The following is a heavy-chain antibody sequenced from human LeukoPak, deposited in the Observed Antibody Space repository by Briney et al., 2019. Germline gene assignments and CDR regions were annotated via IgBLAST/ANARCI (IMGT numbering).Heavy chain of an antibody. Sequence: GEPLKISCKGSGYSFPSYWISWVRQMPGKGLEWMGRIDPSDSYTNYSPSFQGHVTISADKSISTAYLQWSSLKASDTAMYYCARVGRAAAGFDYWGQGTLVTVSS. V-gene: IGHV5-10-1*01. CDR1: GYSFPSYW. CDR2: IDPSDSYT. J-gene: IGHJ4*02. CDR3: ARVGRAAAGFDY. D-gene: IGHD6-13*01.